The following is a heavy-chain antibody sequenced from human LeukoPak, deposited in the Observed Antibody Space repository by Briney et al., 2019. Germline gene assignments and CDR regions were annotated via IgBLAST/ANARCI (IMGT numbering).Heavy chain of an antibody. CDR3: ARVTSFMFYYDSGRLDS. V-gene: IGHV4-39*07. CDR1: GGSINSSNSF. J-gene: IGHJ4*02. CDR2: IYYIGNT. Sequence: SETLSLTCAVSGGSINSSNSFWGWIRQPPGKGLEWIGIIYYIGNTYYNPSLRSRVTISIDTSKSQFSLNLTSVTAADTAVYYCARVTSFMFYYDSGRLDSWGQGTLVTVSS. D-gene: IGHD3-22*01.